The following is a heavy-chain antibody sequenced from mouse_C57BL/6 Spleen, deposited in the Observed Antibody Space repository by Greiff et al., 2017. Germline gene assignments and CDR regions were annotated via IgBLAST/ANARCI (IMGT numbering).Heavy chain of an antibody. CDR2: LDPEDGDT. V-gene: IGHV14-1*01. CDR3: TLPLRSSWFAD. CDR1: GFNIKDSY. D-gene: IGHD1-1*01. Sequence: VLLVASGAELVRPGASVKLSCKASGFNIKDSYMHWVKQRPEQSLEWVGRLDPEDGDTEYAPQVQGKATMTADTYSNTAYLQLCSLTAEYTAVYYCTLPLRSSWFADWGQGTLVTVSA. J-gene: IGHJ3*01.